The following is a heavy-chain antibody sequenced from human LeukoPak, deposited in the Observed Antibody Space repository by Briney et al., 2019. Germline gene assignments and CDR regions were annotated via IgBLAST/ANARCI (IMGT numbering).Heavy chain of an antibody. CDR3: ARAPVESYYYGSGSYHAWFDP. D-gene: IGHD3-10*01. V-gene: IGHV4-59*01. J-gene: IGHJ5*02. CDR2: IYYSGST. Sequence: PSETLSLTCTVSGGSLSSYYWSWIRQPPGKGLEWIGYIYYSGSTNYNPSLKSRVTISVDTSTNQFSLKLSSVTAADTAVYYCARAPVESYYYGSGSYHAWFDPWGQGTLVTVSS. CDR1: GGSLSSYY.